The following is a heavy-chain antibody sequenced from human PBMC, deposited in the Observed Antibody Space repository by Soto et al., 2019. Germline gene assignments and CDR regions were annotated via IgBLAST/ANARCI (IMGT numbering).Heavy chain of an antibody. V-gene: IGHV3-30-3*01. Sequence: QVQQVESGGGVVQPGRSLRLSCAASGFTFSSYAMHWVRQAPGKGLEWVAVISYDGSNKYYADSVKGRFTISRDNSKNTQYLQMNSLRAEDTAVYYCARVERWGQGTLVTVSS. J-gene: IGHJ4*02. D-gene: IGHD1-1*01. CDR2: ISYDGSNK. CDR3: ARVER. CDR1: GFTFSSYA.